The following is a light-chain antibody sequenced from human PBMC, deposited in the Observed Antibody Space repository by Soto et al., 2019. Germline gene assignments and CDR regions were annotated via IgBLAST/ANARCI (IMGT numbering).Light chain of an antibody. Sequence: EIVMTQSPATLSVSPGERAALSCRASQTIYNNVAWYQKRPGQAPRLLIYGVSTGATGIPDRFSGSGSGTDFTLTISRLEPEDFAVYFCQVYGSSSKTFGQGTKV. J-gene: IGKJ1*01. CDR2: GVS. CDR1: QTIYNN. V-gene: IGKV3-20*01. CDR3: QVYGSSSKT.